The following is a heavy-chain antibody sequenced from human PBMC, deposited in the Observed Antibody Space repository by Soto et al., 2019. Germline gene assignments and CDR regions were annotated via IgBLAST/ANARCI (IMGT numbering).Heavy chain of an antibody. V-gene: IGHV3-30-3*01. CDR1: GFTFSSYA. CDR3: ARQYSSGWYFDY. D-gene: IGHD6-25*01. J-gene: IGHJ4*02. CDR2: ISYDGSNK. Sequence: GGSLRLSCAASGFTFSSYAMHWVRQAPGKGLEWVAVISYDGSNKYYADSVKGRFTISRDNSKNTLYLQMNSLRAEDTAVYYCARQYSSGWYFDYWGQGTLVTVSS.